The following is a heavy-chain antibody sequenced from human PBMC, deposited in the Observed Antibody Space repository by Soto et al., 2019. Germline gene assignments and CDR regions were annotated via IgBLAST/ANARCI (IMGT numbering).Heavy chain of an antibody. CDR3: ARKGGGSSSVIDY. CDR1: GGTISSSSYC. Sequence: SETLSLTCTVSGGTISSSSYCWGWHRPPPGKGLEWSGSIYYSGSTYYNPSLKSRVTISVDTSKNQFSLKLSSVTAADTAVYYCARKGGGSSSVIDYWGQGTLVTVSS. J-gene: IGHJ4*02. D-gene: IGHD6-6*01. CDR2: IYYSGST. V-gene: IGHV4-39*01.